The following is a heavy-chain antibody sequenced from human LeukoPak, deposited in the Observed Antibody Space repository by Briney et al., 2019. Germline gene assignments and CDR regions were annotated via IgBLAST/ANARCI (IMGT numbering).Heavy chain of an antibody. CDR2: IWYDGSNK. J-gene: IGHJ4*02. Sequence: WGSLRLSCAASGFTFSSYGMHWVRQAPGKELEWVAVIWYDGSNKYYADSVKGRFTISRDNSKNTLDLQMNSLRAEDTAVYYCAKDVIADSSGYPYYFDYWGQGTLVTVSS. CDR3: AKDVIADSSGYPYYFDY. V-gene: IGHV3-33*06. D-gene: IGHD3-22*01. CDR1: GFTFSSYG.